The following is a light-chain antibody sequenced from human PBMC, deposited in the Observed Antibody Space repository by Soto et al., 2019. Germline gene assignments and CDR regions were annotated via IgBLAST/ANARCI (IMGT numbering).Light chain of an antibody. CDR2: AAS. CDR3: QQTYSTPRGA. Sequence: DIQMTQSPSSLSASVGDRVTITCRASESISNNLNWYQHKPGKAPKLLIYAASTLQSGVPSRFSGGGSGTDFTLTIGSLQPEDFTTYYCQQTYSTPRGAFGQGTKVEIK. J-gene: IGKJ1*01. V-gene: IGKV1-39*01. CDR1: ESISNN.